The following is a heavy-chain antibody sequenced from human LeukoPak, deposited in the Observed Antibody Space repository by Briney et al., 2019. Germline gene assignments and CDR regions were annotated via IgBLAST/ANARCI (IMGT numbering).Heavy chain of an antibody. CDR1: GGSISSYY. D-gene: IGHD3-10*01. V-gene: IGHV4-59*01. Sequence: SETLSLTCTVSGGSISSYYWSWIRQPPGKGLEWIGYIYYSGSTNYNPSLKSRVTISVDTSKNQFSLKLSSVTAADTAVYYCARVSPSMVRGRYYMDVWGKGTTVTISS. CDR2: IYYSGST. CDR3: ARVSPSMVRGRYYMDV. J-gene: IGHJ6*03.